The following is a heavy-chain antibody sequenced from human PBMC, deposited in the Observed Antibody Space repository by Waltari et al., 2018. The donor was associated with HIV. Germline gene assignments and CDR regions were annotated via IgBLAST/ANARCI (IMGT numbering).Heavy chain of an antibody. V-gene: IGHV3-7*01. CDR1: GFTFSNTW. D-gene: IGHD2-15*01. CDR2: IKDDGTEA. Sequence: EVILVESGGGLAQPGGSLRLSCAASGFTFSNTWMSWVRQARGKGLEWVANIKDDGTEAYALASVKGRFTISRDNAKDSLSLQMNSLRAEDTAVYYCARGTPLYGLDVWGQGTTVTASS. J-gene: IGHJ6*02. CDR3: ARGTPLYGLDV.